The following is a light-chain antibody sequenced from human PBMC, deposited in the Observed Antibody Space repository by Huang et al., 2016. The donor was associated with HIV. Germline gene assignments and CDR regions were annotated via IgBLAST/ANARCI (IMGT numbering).Light chain of an antibody. CDR3: QQYNNWPRT. CDR1: QSVSSN. Sequence: EIVMTQSPATLSVSPGERATLSCRASQSVSSNLAWYQQKAGQAPRILIYAASTRAAGIPARFSGSGSGTEFTLTISSLQSEDFAVYYCQQYNNWPRTFGQGTKVEIK. V-gene: IGKV3-15*01. J-gene: IGKJ1*01. CDR2: AAS.